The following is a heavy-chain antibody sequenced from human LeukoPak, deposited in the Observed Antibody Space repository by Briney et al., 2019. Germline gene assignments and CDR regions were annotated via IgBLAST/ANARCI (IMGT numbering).Heavy chain of an antibody. D-gene: IGHD4-17*01. CDR3: AREPEEGDYVFNDAFDI. CDR2: ISSNGGST. Sequence: GGSLRLSCAASGFTFSSYSMNWVRQAPGKGLEYVSAISSNGGSTYYANSVKGRFTISRDNSKNTLYLQMGSLRAEDMAVYYCAREPEEGDYVFNDAFDIWGQGTMVTVSS. J-gene: IGHJ3*02. CDR1: GFTFSSYS. V-gene: IGHV3-64*01.